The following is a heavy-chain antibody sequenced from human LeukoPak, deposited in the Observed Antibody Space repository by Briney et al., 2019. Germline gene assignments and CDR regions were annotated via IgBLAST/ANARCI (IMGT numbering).Heavy chain of an antibody. CDR3: ARLYCSGGSCYPYSLYYFDY. Sequence: WASVKVSCKASGYTFTSYDINWVRQATGQGLEWMGRINPNSGGTNYAQKFQGRVTMTGDTSISTAYMELSRLRSDDTAVYYCARLYCSGGSCYPYSLYYFDYWGQGTLVTVSS. J-gene: IGHJ4*02. D-gene: IGHD2-15*01. CDR1: GYTFTSYD. CDR2: INPNSGGT. V-gene: IGHV1-2*06.